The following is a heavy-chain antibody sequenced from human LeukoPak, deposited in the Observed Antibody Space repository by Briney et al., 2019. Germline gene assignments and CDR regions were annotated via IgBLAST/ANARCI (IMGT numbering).Heavy chain of an antibody. CDR1: GFTFSSFE. CDR3: ARDNYYDSRSAFDI. V-gene: IGHV3-21*01. Sequence: PGGSLRLSCAASGFTFSSFEMNWVRQAPGKGLEWVSSISSSNSYIYYADSMRGRFTISRDNAKNSLYLQMNSLRAEDTAVYYCARDNYYDSRSAFDIWGQGTMVTVSS. J-gene: IGHJ3*02. D-gene: IGHD3-22*01. CDR2: ISSSNSYI.